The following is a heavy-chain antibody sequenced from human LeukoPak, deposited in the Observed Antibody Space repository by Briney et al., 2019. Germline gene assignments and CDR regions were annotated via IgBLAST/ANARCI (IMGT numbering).Heavy chain of an antibody. D-gene: IGHD3-22*01. Sequence: GVSLRLSCAASGFTFSSYSMNWVRQAPGKGLEWVSSISSSSSYIYYADSVKGRFTISRDNAKNSLYLQMNSLRAEDTAVYYCARESYYYDSSGYYPPGTDYWGQGTLVTVSS. CDR2: ISSSSSYI. V-gene: IGHV3-21*01. J-gene: IGHJ4*02. CDR3: ARESYYYDSSGYYPPGTDY. CDR1: GFTFSSYS.